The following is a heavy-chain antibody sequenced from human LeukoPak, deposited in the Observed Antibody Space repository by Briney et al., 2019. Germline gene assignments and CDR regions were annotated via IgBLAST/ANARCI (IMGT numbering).Heavy chain of an antibody. V-gene: IGHV4-31*03. CDR1: GGSISSGGYY. J-gene: IGHJ4*02. CDR3: ANRGSGYYFNYFDY. D-gene: IGHD3-22*01. CDR2: IYYSGST. Sequence: SQTLSLTCTVSGGSISSGGYYWSWIRQHPGKGLEWIGYIYYSGSTNYNPSLKSRVTISVDTSKNQFSLRLSSVTAADTAVYYCANRGSGYYFNYFDYWAQGTLVTVSS.